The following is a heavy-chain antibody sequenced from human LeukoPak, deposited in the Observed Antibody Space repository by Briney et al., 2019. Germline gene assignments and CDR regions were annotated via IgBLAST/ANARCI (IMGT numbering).Heavy chain of an antibody. CDR3: ARDKKTVVTNYSYYYMDV. D-gene: IGHD4-23*01. CDR1: GGSISSYY. V-gene: IGHV4-39*07. Sequence: SETLSLTCTVSGGSISSYYWGWIRQPPGKGLEWIGTISYTGSTYYNPSLKSRVTISVDTSKNQFSLKLSSVTAADTAVYSCARDKKTVVTNYSYYYMDVWGKGTTVTVSS. J-gene: IGHJ6*03. CDR2: ISYTGST.